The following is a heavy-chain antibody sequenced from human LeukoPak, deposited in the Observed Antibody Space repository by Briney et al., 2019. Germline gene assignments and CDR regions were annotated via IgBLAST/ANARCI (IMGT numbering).Heavy chain of an antibody. V-gene: IGHV1-8*01. Sequence: ASVKVSCKPSGYTFTSYVINWVLQATGQGLEWMGWMNPNSGNTGYAQKFQGRVTMTRNTSISTAYMELSSLRSEDTAVYYCARGLPGYDDYVWRSYRYNWFDPWGQGTLVTVSS. CDR3: ARGLPGYDDYVWRSYRYNWFDP. J-gene: IGHJ5*02. D-gene: IGHD3-16*02. CDR1: GYTFTSYV. CDR2: MNPNSGNT.